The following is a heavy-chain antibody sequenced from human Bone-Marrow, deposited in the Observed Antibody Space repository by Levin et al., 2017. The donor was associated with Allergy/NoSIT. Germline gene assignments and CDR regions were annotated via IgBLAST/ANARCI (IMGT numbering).Heavy chain of an antibody. D-gene: IGHD3-10*01. Sequence: SETLSLTCNVSGDSIGTANYYWGWIRQPPGKGLEWLGSIYHSGLSFYKPSLKSRLNLSLDTSKNQFSLRLSSVTAADTATYYCARIQPYYYGAGTYWAGYGMDVWGQGTTVTVSS. CDR2: IYHSGLS. CDR1: GDSIGTANYY. V-gene: IGHV4-39*01. J-gene: IGHJ6*02. CDR3: ARIQPYYYGAGTYWAGYGMDV.